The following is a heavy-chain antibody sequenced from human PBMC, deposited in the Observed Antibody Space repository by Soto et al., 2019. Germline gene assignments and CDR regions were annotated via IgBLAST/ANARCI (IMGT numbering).Heavy chain of an antibody. J-gene: IGHJ4*02. CDR2: INPSGGST. D-gene: IGHD1-1*01. CDR3: ARAEVRDKKFDY. V-gene: IGHV1-46*01. Sequence: QVQLVQSGAEVKKPGASVKVSCKASGYTFTSYYMHWVRQAPGQGLEWMGIINPSGGSTSYAQKFQGRVAMTRDTSTSTVYMELSSLRSEDTAVYYCARAEVRDKKFDYWGQGTLVTVSS. CDR1: GYTFTSYY.